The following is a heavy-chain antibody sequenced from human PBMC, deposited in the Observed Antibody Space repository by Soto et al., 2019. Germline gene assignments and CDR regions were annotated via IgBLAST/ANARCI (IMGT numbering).Heavy chain of an antibody. J-gene: IGHJ5*02. V-gene: IGHV1-69*06. CDR1: GGTFSSYA. CDR2: IIPIFGTA. D-gene: IGHD5-18*01. Sequence: WASVKVSCKASGGTFSSYAISWVRQAPGQGLEWMGGIIPIFGTANYAQKFQGRVTITADKSTSTAYMELSSLRSEVTAVYYCARGHVDTAMVTVNWFDPWGQGTLVTVSS. CDR3: ARGHVDTAMVTVNWFDP.